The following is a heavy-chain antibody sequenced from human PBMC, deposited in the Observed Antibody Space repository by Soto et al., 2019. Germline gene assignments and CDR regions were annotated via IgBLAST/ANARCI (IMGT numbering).Heavy chain of an antibody. CDR1: DDSINSDKYY. CDR2: IYYRGNA. V-gene: IGHV4-39*01. D-gene: IGHD3-9*01. CDR3: ARLEGLATISYYFGF. Sequence: QLQLQESGPGLVKPSETLSLTCSVSDDSINSDKYYWGWIRQPPGKGLEWIGSIYYRGNAYYNPSLQTRVTSSIDKSKSQLSLKLNSVTAADSAVYFCARLEGLATISYYFGFWGPGALVTVSS. J-gene: IGHJ4*02.